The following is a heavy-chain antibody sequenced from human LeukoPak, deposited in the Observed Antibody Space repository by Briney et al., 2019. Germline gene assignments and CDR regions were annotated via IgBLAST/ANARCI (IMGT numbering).Heavy chain of an antibody. D-gene: IGHD2-15*01. V-gene: IGHV3-74*01. CDR2: VNNDGSST. J-gene: IGHJ4*02. Sequence: PGGSLRLSCAASGFSFSSYWMHWVRQAPGKGLVWVSRVNNDGSSTTYADSVKGRFTISRDNAKNTLYLQMNSLRAEDTAVYYCTSGNPVAATRGYFDYWGQGTLVTVSS. CDR1: GFSFSSYW. CDR3: TSGNPVAATRGYFDY.